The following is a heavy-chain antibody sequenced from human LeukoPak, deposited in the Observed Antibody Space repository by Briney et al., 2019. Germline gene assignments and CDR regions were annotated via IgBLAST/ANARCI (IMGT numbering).Heavy chain of an antibody. Sequence: GGSLRLSCAASGFTFSSYAMHWVRQAPGKGLEWVAFIRYDGSNKYYADSVKGRFTISRDNSKNTLYLQMNSLRAEDTAVYYCAKDPSDILTGYYRGGYFDYWGQGTLVTVSS. J-gene: IGHJ4*02. V-gene: IGHV3-30*02. CDR2: IRYDGSNK. CDR1: GFTFSSYA. CDR3: AKDPSDILTGYYRGGYFDY. D-gene: IGHD3-9*01.